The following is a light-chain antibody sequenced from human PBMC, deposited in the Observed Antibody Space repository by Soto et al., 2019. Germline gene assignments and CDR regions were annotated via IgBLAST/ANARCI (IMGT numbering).Light chain of an antibody. CDR2: DAS. CDR1: QTISSN. J-gene: IGKJ4*02. CDR3: HQRYNTPPT. Sequence: ITQSPSALSVSAGERATLSFRASQTISSNLLAYQQKPGRAPTLLIYDASTTKTGVPSRFSGSGSGTDLSLTISSLQPEDFAAYYCHQRYNTPPTFGRATKVDI. V-gene: IGKV1-39*01.